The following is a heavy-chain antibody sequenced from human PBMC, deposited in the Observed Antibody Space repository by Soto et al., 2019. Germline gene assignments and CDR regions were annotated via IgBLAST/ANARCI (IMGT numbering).Heavy chain of an antibody. CDR3: ARGSSVWGSLYYYGMDV. CDR2: IIPIFGTA. J-gene: IGHJ6*02. V-gene: IGHV1-69*12. Sequence: QVQLVQSGAEVKKPGSSVKVSCKASGGTFSSYAISWVRQAPGQGLEWMGGIIPIFGTANYAQKFQGRVTSTADESTSTAYMELSSLRSEDTAVYYCARGSSVWGSLYYYGMDVWGQGTTVTVSS. CDR1: GGTFSSYA. D-gene: IGHD3-16*01.